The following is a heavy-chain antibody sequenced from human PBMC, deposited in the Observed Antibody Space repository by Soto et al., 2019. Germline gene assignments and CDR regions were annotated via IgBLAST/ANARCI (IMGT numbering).Heavy chain of an antibody. J-gene: IGHJ6*02. CDR2: IYHSGST. CDR3: VRSYGSGSRNAQYYYYYYGMDV. Sequence: PSETLSLTCAVSGGSISSSNWWSWVRQPPGKGLEWIGEIYHSGSTNYNPSLKSRVTISVDKSKNQFSLKLSSVTAADTAVYYCVRSYGSGSRNAQYYYYYYGMDVWGQGTTVTVSS. V-gene: IGHV4-4*02. CDR1: GGSISSSNW. D-gene: IGHD3-10*01.